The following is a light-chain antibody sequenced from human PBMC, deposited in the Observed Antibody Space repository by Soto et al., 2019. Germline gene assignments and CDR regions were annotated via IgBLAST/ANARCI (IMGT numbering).Light chain of an antibody. CDR2: GAS. CDR3: QRYDSLRT. J-gene: IGKJ1*01. Sequence: EIVLTQSPGNLSLSPGERATLSCRASQSVRSNFLAWYQQKPGQAPRLLIYGASNRATGIPDRFSGSGSGTDFTLTITRLEPEDFAMYYCQRYDSLRTFGQGTKVDIK. V-gene: IGKV3-20*01. CDR1: QSVRSNF.